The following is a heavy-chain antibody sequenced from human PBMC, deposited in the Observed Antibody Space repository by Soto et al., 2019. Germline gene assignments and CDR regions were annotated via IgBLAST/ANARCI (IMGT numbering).Heavy chain of an antibody. V-gene: IGHV1-69*12. CDR3: ARDPRSYYDFWSGYQTEYYYYGMDV. CDR1: GGTFSSYA. CDR2: IIPIFGTA. J-gene: IGHJ6*02. Sequence: QVQLVQSGAEVKKPGSSVKVSCKASGGTFSSYAISWVRQAPGQGLEWMGGIIPIFGTANYAQKFQGRVTIPADESASTAYMELSSLRSEDTAVYYCARDPRSYYDFWSGYQTEYYYYGMDVWGQGTTVTVSS. D-gene: IGHD3-3*01.